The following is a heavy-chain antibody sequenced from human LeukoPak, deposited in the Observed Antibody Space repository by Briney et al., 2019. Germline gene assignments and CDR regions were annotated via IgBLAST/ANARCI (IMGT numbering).Heavy chain of an antibody. J-gene: IGHJ4*02. CDR1: GYTFTGYY. D-gene: IGHD5-18*01. V-gene: IGHV1-2*02. Sequence: ASVKVSCKASGYTFTGYYMHWVRQAPGQGLEWMGWINPNSGGTNYAQKFQGRVTMTRDTSISTAYMELSRLRSDDTAVYYCARDRSPAPGRSYGRGHFDYWAREPWSPSPQ. CDR2: INPNSGGT. CDR3: ARDRSPAPGRSYGRGHFDY.